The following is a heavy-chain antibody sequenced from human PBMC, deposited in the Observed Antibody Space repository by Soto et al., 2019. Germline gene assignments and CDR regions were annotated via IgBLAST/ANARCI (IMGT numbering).Heavy chain of an antibody. CDR2: MHYSGTT. V-gene: IGHV4-39*02. J-gene: IGHJ5*02. D-gene: IGHD3-9*01. Sequence: SETLSLTCTVSGGSLATFGSYWSWIRQNPEKGLEWLIYMHYSGTTYYNPSLKSRVTISVETSKNQFSLKLSSVTAADTAVYYCAREVLTDSYVAGWFDPWGQGILVTVSS. CDR3: AREVLTDSYVAGWFDP. CDR1: GGSLATFGSY.